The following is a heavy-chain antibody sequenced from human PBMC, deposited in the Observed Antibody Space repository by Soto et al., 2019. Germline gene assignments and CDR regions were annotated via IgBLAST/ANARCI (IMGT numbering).Heavy chain of an antibody. D-gene: IGHD1-1*01. J-gene: IGHJ4*02. CDR1: GFTFSDYY. CDR2: SSNSGTFS. V-gene: IGHV3-11*06. CDR3: ARSGDNYNRLDY. Sequence: XGSLRLSCEGSGFTFSDYYISGIRQAPGKGLEWISYSSNSGTFSRYADSVKGRFSISRDNTKNLLYLQMNSLRAEDTAVYYCARSGDNYNRLDYWGQGTPVTVSS.